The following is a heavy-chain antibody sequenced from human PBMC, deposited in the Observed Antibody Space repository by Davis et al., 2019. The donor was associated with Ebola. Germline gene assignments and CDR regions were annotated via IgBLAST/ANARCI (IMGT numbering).Heavy chain of an antibody. D-gene: IGHD6-13*01. Sequence: PGGSLRLSCAASGFTFSDYYMNWIRQAPGKGLEWVSYISTTGSIIYYSDSVKGRFTISRDNARGSLFLQMDSLGAEDTALYYCAREASIAADFDYWGQGTLVTVSS. V-gene: IGHV3-11*04. CDR2: ISTTGSII. CDR3: AREASIAADFDY. J-gene: IGHJ4*02. CDR1: GFTFSDYY.